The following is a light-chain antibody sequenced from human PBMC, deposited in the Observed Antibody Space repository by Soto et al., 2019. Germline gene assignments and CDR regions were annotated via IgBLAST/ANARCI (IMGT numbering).Light chain of an antibody. CDR2: GAS. CDR3: QQYGTSPWT. J-gene: IGKJ1*01. Sequence: EIVLMQSPGTLSLSPGERATLSCRASQSVSSNYLAWYQQKPGQAPRPLIDGASSRATGIPDRFSGSGAGQDFTLTISRLEAEDCAVYYCQQYGTSPWTFGQGTKVEIK. CDR1: QSVSSNY. V-gene: IGKV3-20*01.